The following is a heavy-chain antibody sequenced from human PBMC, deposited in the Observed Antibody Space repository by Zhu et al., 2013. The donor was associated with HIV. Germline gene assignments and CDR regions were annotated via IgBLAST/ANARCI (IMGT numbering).Heavy chain of an antibody. CDR1: GFTFSSTW. V-gene: IGHV3-74*01. J-gene: IGHJ4*01. CDR3: ANYQRWVMQGGXSY. D-gene: IGHD1-7*01. Sequence: VQLVESGGGLVQPGGSLRLSCVVSGFTFSSTWMYWVRQAPGEGLEWVSRINSEGSDTTYADSVKGRFTISRDNTKKTLYLQMNSLRAEDTAVYYCANYQRWVMQGGXSYXGQEPWSRSPQ. CDR2: INSEGSDT.